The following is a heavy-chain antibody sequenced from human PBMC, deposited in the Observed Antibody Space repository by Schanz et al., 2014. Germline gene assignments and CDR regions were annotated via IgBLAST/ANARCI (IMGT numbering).Heavy chain of an antibody. CDR3: AQHLYNYGVFDS. J-gene: IGHJ5*01. Sequence: EVQLLESGGGLVQPGGSLRLSCVASGFTFFGSFAMSWVRQSPGKGLEWVSGMSGSGSTADYADSVKGRFTISRDKSRKTLYLQMNSLRADDTAVYYCAQHLYNYGVFDSWGQGTLVTVSS. CDR2: MSGSGSTA. CDR1: GFTFFGSFA. D-gene: IGHD3-10*01. V-gene: IGHV3-23*01.